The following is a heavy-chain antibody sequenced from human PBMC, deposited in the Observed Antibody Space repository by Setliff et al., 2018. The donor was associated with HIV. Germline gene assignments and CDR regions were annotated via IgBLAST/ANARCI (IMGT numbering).Heavy chain of an antibody. V-gene: IGHV3-23*01. CDR3: ASTSLPCSGGSCSLFYYYYYMDV. D-gene: IGHD2-15*01. CDR1: GFTFSSYA. Sequence: GGSLRLSCAASGFTFSSYAMSWVRQAPGKGLEWVSGISNNGVGTYYAESVKGRFTISRDNSKNTLYLQMNSLRAEDSAVYYCASTSLPCSGGSCSLFYYYYYMDVWGKGTTVTVS. CDR2: ISNNGVGT. J-gene: IGHJ6*03.